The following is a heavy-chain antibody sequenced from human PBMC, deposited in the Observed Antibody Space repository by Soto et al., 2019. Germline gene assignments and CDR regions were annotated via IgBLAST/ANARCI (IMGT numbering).Heavy chain of an antibody. V-gene: IGHV3-73*02. Sequence: EVQLVESGGGLVQPGGSLKLSCAASGFTFSRCAMHWVRQASGKGLEWVGRIRRNSNSYATAYAASVEGRFTISRDDSTNTAYLQMNSLKTADSAVYYCTMEYYDGSEHYYLDYWGQVTLVTVSS. CDR3: TMEYYDGSEHYYLDY. D-gene: IGHD3-22*01. CDR2: IRRNSNSYAT. CDR1: GFTFSRCA. J-gene: IGHJ4*02.